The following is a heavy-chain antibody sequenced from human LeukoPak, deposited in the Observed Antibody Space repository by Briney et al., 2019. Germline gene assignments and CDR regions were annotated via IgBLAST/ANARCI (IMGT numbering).Heavy chain of an antibody. V-gene: IGHV3-48*04. J-gene: IGHJ4*02. CDR1: GFTFSSYS. Sequence: GGSLRLSCAASGFTFSSYSMNWVRQAPGKGLEWVSYISSSSSTIYYADSVKGRFTISRDNAKNSLYLQMNSLRAEDTAVYYCARGIVDYYDSSGYLPYWGQGTLVTVSS. D-gene: IGHD3-22*01. CDR2: ISSSSSTI. CDR3: ARGIVDYYDSSGYLPY.